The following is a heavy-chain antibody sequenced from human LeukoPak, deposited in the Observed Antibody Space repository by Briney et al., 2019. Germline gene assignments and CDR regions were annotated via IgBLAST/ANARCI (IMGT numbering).Heavy chain of an antibody. Sequence: GASVKVSCKVSGYTLTELSMHWVRQAPGKGLEWMGGFDPEDGETIYAQKFQGRVTMTEDTSTDTAYMELSSLRSEDTAVYYCATGDYYGSGSYYPAYYFGYWGQGTLVTVSS. CDR1: GYTLTELS. CDR3: ATGDYYGSGSYYPAYYFGY. D-gene: IGHD3-10*01. CDR2: FDPEDGET. J-gene: IGHJ4*02. V-gene: IGHV1-24*01.